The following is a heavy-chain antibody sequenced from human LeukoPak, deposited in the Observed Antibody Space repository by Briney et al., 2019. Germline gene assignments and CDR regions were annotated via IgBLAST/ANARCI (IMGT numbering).Heavy chain of an antibody. CDR3: TTDLSLSDAFDI. J-gene: IGHJ3*02. Sequence: ASVKVSCKASGYTFTGYYMHWVRQVPGQGLEWMGWINPNSGGTNYAQKFQGWVTMTRDTSISTAYMELSRLRSDDTAVYYCTTDLSLSDAFDIWGQGTMVTVSS. CDR1: GYTFTGYY. V-gene: IGHV1-2*04. CDR2: INPNSGGT.